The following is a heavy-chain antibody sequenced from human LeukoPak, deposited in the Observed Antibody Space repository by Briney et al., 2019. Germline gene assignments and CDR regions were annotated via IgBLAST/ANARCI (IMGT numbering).Heavy chain of an antibody. CDR2: IYTSGST. Sequence: PSQTLSLTCTVSGGSISSGSYYWSWIRQPAGKGLEWIVRIYTSGSTNYNPSLKSRVTISVDTSKNQFSLKLSSVTAADTAVYYCAMRVVYCSGGSCYNYFDYWGQGTLVTVSS. CDR3: AMRVVYCSGGSCYNYFDY. J-gene: IGHJ4*02. D-gene: IGHD2-15*01. CDR1: GGSISSGSYY. V-gene: IGHV4-61*02.